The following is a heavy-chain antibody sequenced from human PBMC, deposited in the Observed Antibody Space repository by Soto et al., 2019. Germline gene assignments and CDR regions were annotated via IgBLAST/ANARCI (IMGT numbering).Heavy chain of an antibody. Sequence: QVQLVESGGGVVQPGRSLRLSCAASGFTFSSYAMHWVRQAPGKGLEWVAVISYDGSNKYYADSVKGRFTISRDNSKNTLYLQMNSLRAEDTAVYYCARDGDNDAFDIWDQGTMVTVSS. D-gene: IGHD7-27*01. CDR3: ARDGDNDAFDI. J-gene: IGHJ3*02. CDR2: ISYDGSNK. V-gene: IGHV3-30-3*01. CDR1: GFTFSSYA.